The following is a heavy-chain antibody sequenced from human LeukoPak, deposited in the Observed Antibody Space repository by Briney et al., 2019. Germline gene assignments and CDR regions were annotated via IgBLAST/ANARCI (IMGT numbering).Heavy chain of an antibody. CDR1: GGSISSYY. CDR3: ARDRGIAAAGTDDAFDI. Sequence: SETLSLTCTVSGGSISSYYWSWIRQPAGKGLEWIGRTYTSGSTNYNPSLKSRVTMSVDTSKNQFSLKLSSVTAADTAVYYCARDRGIAAAGTDDAFDIWGQGTMVTVSS. J-gene: IGHJ3*02. V-gene: IGHV4-4*07. CDR2: TYTSGST. D-gene: IGHD6-13*01.